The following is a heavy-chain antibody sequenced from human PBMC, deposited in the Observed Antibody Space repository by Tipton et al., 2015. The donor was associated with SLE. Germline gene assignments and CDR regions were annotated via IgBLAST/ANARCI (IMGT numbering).Heavy chain of an antibody. CDR1: GGSISSSSYY. J-gene: IGHJ4*02. CDR2: IYYSGST. CDR3: ARGDFWSGLDY. Sequence: TLSLTCTVSGGSISSSSYYWGWIRQPPGKGLEWIGYIYYSGSTNYNPSLKSRVTISVDTSKNQFSLKVSSVTAADTAVYFCARGDFWSGLDYWGQGALVTVSS. V-gene: IGHV4-61*05. D-gene: IGHD3-3*01.